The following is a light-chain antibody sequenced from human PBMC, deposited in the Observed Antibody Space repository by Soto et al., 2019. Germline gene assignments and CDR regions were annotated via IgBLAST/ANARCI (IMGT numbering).Light chain of an antibody. V-gene: IGKV1-39*01. CDR3: QQSYTSPVT. CDR2: GAS. Sequence: SSISASVGNRVTITCRSSQTISTYLNWYEQKPGKAPNLLIYGASNLQSGVPSRFSGGGSGTDFTLAISSLQPEDFGTYYCQQSYTSPVTFGGGTKVDIK. CDR1: QTISTY. J-gene: IGKJ4*01.